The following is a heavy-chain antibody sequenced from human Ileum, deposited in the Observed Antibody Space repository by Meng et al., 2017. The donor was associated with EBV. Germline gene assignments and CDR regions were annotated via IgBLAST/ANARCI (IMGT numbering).Heavy chain of an antibody. CDR3: ARGARLAPFDY. J-gene: IGHJ4*02. Sequence: QPSGPCLVAAPHSSPLTWSTSADCVSTNSVAWNLIRQSPSRGLEWRGRTYYRSKWYNEYAVSVKSRITINADTSKNQFSLQLNSVTPEDTAVYYCARGARLAPFDYWGQGTLVTVSS. V-gene: IGHV6-1*01. CDR2: TYYRSKWYN. CDR1: ADCVSTNSVA. D-gene: IGHD6-19*01.